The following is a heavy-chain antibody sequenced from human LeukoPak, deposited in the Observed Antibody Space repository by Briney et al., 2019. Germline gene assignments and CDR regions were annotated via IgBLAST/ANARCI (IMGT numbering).Heavy chain of an antibody. D-gene: IGHD3-3*01. CDR2: IYYSGST. Sequence: SETLSLTCTVSGGSISSYYWSWIRQPPGKGLEWIGYIYYSGSTNYNPSLKSRVTISVDTSKNQFSLKLSSVTAADTAVYYCARGYYDFWSGYLYDAFDIWGQGTMVTVSS. V-gene: IGHV4-59*01. CDR3: ARGYYDFWSGYLYDAFDI. J-gene: IGHJ3*02. CDR1: GGSISSYY.